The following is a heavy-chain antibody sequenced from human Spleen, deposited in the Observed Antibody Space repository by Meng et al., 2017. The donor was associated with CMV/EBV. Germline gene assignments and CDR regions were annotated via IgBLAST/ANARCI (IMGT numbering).Heavy chain of an antibody. CDR3: ARRGMSTVTYFDY. V-gene: IGHV3-23*03. CDR2: IYSGGGGI. Sequence: ASGFTFSSYALSWVRQTPGKGLEWVSVIYSGGGGISYADSVKGRFTISRDDSKNILYLQMNSLRAEDTAVYYCARRGMSTVTYFDYWGQGILVTVSS. D-gene: IGHD4-11*01. J-gene: IGHJ4*02. CDR1: GFTFSSYA.